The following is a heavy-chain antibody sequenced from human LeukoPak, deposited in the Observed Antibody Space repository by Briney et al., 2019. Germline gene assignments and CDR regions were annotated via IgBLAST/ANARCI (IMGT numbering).Heavy chain of an antibody. CDR3: ARGPYGDYYFDY. D-gene: IGHD4-17*01. Sequence: GGSLRLACAAYGLTLSRYAMSWVSHAAGKGMEWVSAINGSGGSPYYTDSVKGRFTISRDNSKNTLYLQMNSLRAEDTAVYYCARGPYGDYYFDYWGQGTLVTVSS. CDR2: INGSGGSP. J-gene: IGHJ4*02. V-gene: IGHV3-23*01. CDR1: GLTLSRYA.